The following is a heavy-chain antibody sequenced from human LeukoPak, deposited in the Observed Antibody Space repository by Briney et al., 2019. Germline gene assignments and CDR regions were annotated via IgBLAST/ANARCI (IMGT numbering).Heavy chain of an antibody. Sequence: PGGSLRLSCAASGFTFGSYGMHWVRQAPGKGLEWVTFIQSDASNKYYADSVKGRFTISRDNSKNTLDLQMDSLRVEDTAVYYCAKCLNGYNSAWYRGVDYWGQGTLVTVSS. V-gene: IGHV3-30*02. CDR1: GFTFGSYG. CDR2: IQSDASNK. CDR3: AKCLNGYNSAWYRGVDY. J-gene: IGHJ4*02. D-gene: IGHD6-19*01.